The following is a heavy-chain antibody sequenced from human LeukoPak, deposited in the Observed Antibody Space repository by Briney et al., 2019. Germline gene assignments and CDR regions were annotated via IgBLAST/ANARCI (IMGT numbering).Heavy chain of an antibody. J-gene: IGHJ3*02. D-gene: IGHD3-10*01. CDR2: ISGSGGST. CDR3: AKVYYYGSGSYYNDAFDI. CDR1: EFTFSSYA. Sequence: PGGSLRLSCAASEFTFSSYAMSWVRQAPGKGLEWVSAISGSGGSTYYADSVKGRFTISRDNSKNTLYLQMNSLRAEDTAVYYCAKVYYYGSGSYYNDAFDIWGQGTMVTVSS. V-gene: IGHV3-23*01.